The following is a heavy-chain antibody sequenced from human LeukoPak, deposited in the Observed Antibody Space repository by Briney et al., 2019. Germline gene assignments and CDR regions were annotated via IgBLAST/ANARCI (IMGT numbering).Heavy chain of an antibody. D-gene: IGHD2-15*01. J-gene: IGHJ6*02. V-gene: IGHV4-34*01. Sequence: SETLSLTCAVYGASFTGYYWSWFRQPPGKGLEWIGGINHSGGTNYNPSLKSRVTISLDTSNNQFSLKLNSVTAADTAVYYCARLLPLQGGDVWGQGTTVTVSS. CDR2: INHSGGT. CDR3: ARLLPLQGGDV. CDR1: GASFTGYY.